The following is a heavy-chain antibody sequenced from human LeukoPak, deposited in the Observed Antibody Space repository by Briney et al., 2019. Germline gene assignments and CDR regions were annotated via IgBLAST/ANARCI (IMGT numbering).Heavy chain of an antibody. CDR2: INHSGST. D-gene: IGHD3-10*01. J-gene: IGHJ4*02. Sequence: SETLSLTCAVYGGSFSSYYWSWMRQPPGKGLEWIGEINHSGSTNYNPSLKSRVAISVDTSKNQFSLKLSSVTAANTAVYYCARGPYYYGSGSFRYFDYWGQGTLVTVSS. CDR3: ARGPYYYGSGSFRYFDY. V-gene: IGHV4-34*01. CDR1: GGSFSSYY.